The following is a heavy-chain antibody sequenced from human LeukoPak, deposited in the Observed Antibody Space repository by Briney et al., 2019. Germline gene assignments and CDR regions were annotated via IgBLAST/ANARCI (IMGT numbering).Heavy chain of an antibody. CDR2: IYHSGST. D-gene: IGHD4-17*01. CDR1: GGSISSGGYS. J-gene: IGHJ2*01. V-gene: IGHV4-30-2*01. CDR3: ARDAYGDYAAWYSDL. Sequence: SETLSLTCAVSGGSISSGGYSWSWIRQPPGKGLEWIGYIYHSGSTYYNPSLKSRVTISVDRSKNKFSLKLSSVTAADTAVYYCARDAYGDYAAWYSDLWGRGTLVTVSS.